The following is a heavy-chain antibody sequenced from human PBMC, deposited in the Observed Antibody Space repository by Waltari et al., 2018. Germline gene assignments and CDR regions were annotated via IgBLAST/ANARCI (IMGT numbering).Heavy chain of an antibody. J-gene: IGHJ6*02. Sequence: GQGLEWMGWMNPNSGNTGYAQKFQGRVTMTRNTSISTAYMELSSLRSEDTAVYYCAKLTGGGYDPNYYYGMDVWGQGTTVTVSS. V-gene: IGHV1-8*01. CDR2: MNPNSGNT. CDR3: AKLTGGGYDPNYYYGMDV. D-gene: IGHD5-12*01.